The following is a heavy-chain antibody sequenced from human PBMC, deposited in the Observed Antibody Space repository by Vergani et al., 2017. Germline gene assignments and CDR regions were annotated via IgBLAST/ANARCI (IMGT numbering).Heavy chain of an antibody. CDR2: ISSNGGST. V-gene: IGHV3-64*04. CDR3: AREGARIAAYFDY. D-gene: IGHD6-6*01. CDR1: GFTFSSYA. Sequence: VQLVESGGGLVQPGGSLRLSCSASGFTFSSYAMHWVRQAPGKGLEYVSAISSNGGSTYYADSVKGRFTISRDNSKNTLYLQMNSLRAEDTAVYYCAREGARIAAYFDYWGQGTLVTVSS. J-gene: IGHJ4*02.